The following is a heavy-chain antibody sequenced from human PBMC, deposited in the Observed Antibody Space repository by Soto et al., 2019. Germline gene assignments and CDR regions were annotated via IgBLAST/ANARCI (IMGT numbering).Heavy chain of an antibody. Sequence: EVQLLESGGGLVQPGGSLRLSCAASGFTFSSYVMGWVRQDPGQGLEWVSSITDSGGSTYYPDSVKGRFTISRDNFKDTLYVQMNSLRVEDTAIYYCAKGSNWGSGYYFDYWGQGTLVTVSS. D-gene: IGHD7-27*01. CDR3: AKGSNWGSGYYFDY. J-gene: IGHJ4*02. V-gene: IGHV3-23*01. CDR1: GFTFSSYV. CDR2: ITDSGGST.